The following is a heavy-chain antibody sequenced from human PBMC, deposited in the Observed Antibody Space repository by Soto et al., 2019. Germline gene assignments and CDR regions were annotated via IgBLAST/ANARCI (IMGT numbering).Heavy chain of an antibody. J-gene: IGHJ4*02. D-gene: IGHD2-15*01. CDR1: GFTFTSSA. CDR3: AADSRYCSGGNCEDY. Sequence: QMQLVQSGPEVKKPGTSVKVSCKASGFTFTSSAMQWVRQARGQRLEWIGWIVVGSDHTNYAQMFQERVTITRDMSTSTAYMELSNLRSEDKAVYYCAADSRYCSGGNCEDYWGQGTLVTVSS. V-gene: IGHV1-58*02. CDR2: IVVGSDHT.